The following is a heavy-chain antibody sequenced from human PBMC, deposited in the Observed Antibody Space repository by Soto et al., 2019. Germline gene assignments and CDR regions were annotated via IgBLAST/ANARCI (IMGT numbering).Heavy chain of an antibody. CDR3: TRDGEGIWYGFES. D-gene: IGHD3-10*01. CDR2: ITPILDGV. V-gene: IGHV1-69*08. CDR1: GGTFSGYS. J-gene: IGHJ5*01. Sequence: QVQLVQSGAEVKKPGSSVKVSCKASGGTFSGYSVSWVRQAPGQGLEWVGMITPILDGVKYAQKFQGRVTITADKSATTASLELSSLRSEDTAVYHCTRDGEGIWYGFESWGQGTLVTVSS.